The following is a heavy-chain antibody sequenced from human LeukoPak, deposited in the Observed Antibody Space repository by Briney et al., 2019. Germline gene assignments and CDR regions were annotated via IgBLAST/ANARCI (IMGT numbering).Heavy chain of an antibody. J-gene: IGHJ4*01. CDR3: ARGSDSSGYYVVVY. CDR2: IYYSGST. D-gene: IGHD3-22*01. CDR1: GGSISSYY. Sequence: SETLSLTCTVSGGSISSYYWSWIRQPPGKGLEWIGYIYYSGSTNYNPSLKSRVTISVDTSKNQFSLKLSSVTAADTAVYYCARGSDSSGYYVVVYWGQGTVVTVS. V-gene: IGHV4-59*01.